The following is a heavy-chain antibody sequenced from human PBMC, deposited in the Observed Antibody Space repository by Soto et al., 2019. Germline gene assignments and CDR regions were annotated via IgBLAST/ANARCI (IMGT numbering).Heavy chain of an antibody. Sequence: EVQLLESGGGLVQPGGSLRLSCAASGFTFSSYAMSWVRQAPGKGLEWVSAICGSGGSTYYSDSVKGRLTISRDNSKNTLYLQMNSMRAADTAVYYWAKGSSGGFTFTDAFDIWGEGTMVTVSS. D-gene: IGHD6-19*01. J-gene: IGHJ3*02. CDR2: ICGSGGST. V-gene: IGHV3-23*01. CDR1: GFTFSSYA. CDR3: AKGSSGGFTFTDAFDI.